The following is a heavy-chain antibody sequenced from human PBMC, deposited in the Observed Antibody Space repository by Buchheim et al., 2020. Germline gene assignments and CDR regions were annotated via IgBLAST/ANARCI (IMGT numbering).Heavy chain of an antibody. Sequence: QVQLVESGGGVVQPGRSLRLSCAASGFTFSSYAMHWVRQAPGKGLEWVAVISYDGSNKYYAASVKGRFTISRDNSKNTLYLQMNSLRAEDTAVYYCARDRGEYQLLAYYYYYGMDVWGQGTT. J-gene: IGHJ6*02. CDR1: GFTFSSYA. CDR2: ISYDGSNK. CDR3: ARDRGEYQLLAYYYYYGMDV. D-gene: IGHD2-2*01. V-gene: IGHV3-30*04.